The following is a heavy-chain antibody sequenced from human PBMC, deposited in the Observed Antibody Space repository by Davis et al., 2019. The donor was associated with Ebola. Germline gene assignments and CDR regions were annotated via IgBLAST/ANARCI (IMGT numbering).Heavy chain of an antibody. Sequence: SETLSLTCTVSGGSISSSNYYWGWIRQPPGKGLEWIGSIYYSGSTNYNPSLKSRVTISVDTSKSQFSLKLSSVTAADTAVYYCARGYSSSWYYFDYWGQGTLVTVSS. CDR3: ARGYSSSWYYFDY. CDR1: GGSISSSNYY. J-gene: IGHJ4*02. V-gene: IGHV4-39*01. CDR2: IYYSGST. D-gene: IGHD6-13*01.